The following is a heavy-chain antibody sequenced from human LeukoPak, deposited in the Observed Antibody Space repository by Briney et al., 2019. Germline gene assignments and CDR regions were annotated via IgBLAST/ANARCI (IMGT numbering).Heavy chain of an antibody. CDR3: AREMATIVNPFDY. Sequence: SVNLSFNASVATFSSYAISWVRHAPGQGLGRVGGIITIFGTANYAQKFQGRVPIHADESTTTAYMELRSLRSDDTAVYSCAREMATIVNPFDYWGQGTLVTVSS. CDR1: VATFSSYA. J-gene: IGHJ4*02. V-gene: IGHV1-69*13. D-gene: IGHD5-24*01. CDR2: IITIFGTA.